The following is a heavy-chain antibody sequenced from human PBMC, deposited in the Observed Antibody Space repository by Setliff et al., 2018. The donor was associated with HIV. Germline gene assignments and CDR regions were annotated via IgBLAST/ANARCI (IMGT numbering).Heavy chain of an antibody. Sequence: PGGSLRLSCSASGFTFSNYGMHWVRQAPGKGLEWVAVIWYDGSNKFYADFVKGRFTISRDNSKDTLFLQMNTLRAEDTAVYYCARGKSTVTTNSFDCWGQGTLVTVSS. V-gene: IGHV3-33*01. CDR1: GFTFSNYG. CDR3: ARGKSTVTTNSFDC. CDR2: IWYDGSNK. D-gene: IGHD4-4*01. J-gene: IGHJ4*02.